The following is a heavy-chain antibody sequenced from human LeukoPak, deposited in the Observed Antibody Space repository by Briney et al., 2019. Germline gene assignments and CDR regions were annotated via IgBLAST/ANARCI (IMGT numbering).Heavy chain of an antibody. CDR2: ISGSGGST. Sequence: PGGSLRLSCAASGFTFSSYAMSWVRQAPGKGLEWVSAISGSGGSTYYADSVKGRFTISRDNSKNTLYLQMNSLRAEDTAVYYCAKKGYCSGGSCYSEAPFDYWGQGTLVTVSS. V-gene: IGHV3-23*01. J-gene: IGHJ4*02. CDR3: AKKGYCSGGSCYSEAPFDY. CDR1: GFTFSSYA. D-gene: IGHD2-15*01.